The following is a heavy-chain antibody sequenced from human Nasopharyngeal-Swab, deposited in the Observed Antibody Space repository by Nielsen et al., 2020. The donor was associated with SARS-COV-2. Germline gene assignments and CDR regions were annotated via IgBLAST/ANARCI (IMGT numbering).Heavy chain of an antibody. CDR1: GYSFTSYW. Sequence: GESLKIYCKGSGYSFTSYWIGWGRQMPGKGLEWMGIIYPGDSETRYSPSVQGQVTISADKSISTAYLQWSSLKASDTAMYYCARLATVVSLFDYWGQGTLVTVSS. J-gene: IGHJ4*02. V-gene: IGHV5-51*01. D-gene: IGHD4-23*01. CDR2: IYPGDSET. CDR3: ARLATVVSLFDY.